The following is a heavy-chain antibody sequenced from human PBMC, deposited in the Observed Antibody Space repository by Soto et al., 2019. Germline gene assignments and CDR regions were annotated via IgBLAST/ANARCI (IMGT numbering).Heavy chain of an antibody. CDR1: GLSVSDNY. CDR2: MYAGGDT. Sequence: VGSLRLSCGASGLSVSDNYMGWVRQAPGRGLEWVSVMYAGGDTHYADSVKGRFTTSRDKSENTLYLQMNSLRDEDTGVYFCVSRIPSWVFDYWGLGTLVTVSS. CDR3: VSRIPSWVFDY. V-gene: IGHV3-53*01. J-gene: IGHJ4*01. D-gene: IGHD2-21*01.